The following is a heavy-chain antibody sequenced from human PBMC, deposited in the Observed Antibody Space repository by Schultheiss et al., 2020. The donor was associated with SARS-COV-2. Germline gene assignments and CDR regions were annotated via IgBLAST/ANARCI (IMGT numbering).Heavy chain of an antibody. CDR2: INHSGST. V-gene: IGHV4-34*01. D-gene: IGHD3-10*01. J-gene: IGHJ6*03. CDR1: GGSISSYY. CDR3: ARVPLVRGVIIRESNYYYYMDV. Sequence: SQTLSLTCTVSGGSISSYYWSWIRQPPGKGLEWIGEINHSGSTNYNPSLKSRVTISVDTSKNQFSLKLSSVTAADTAVYYCARVPLVRGVIIRESNYYYYMDVWGKGTTVTVSS.